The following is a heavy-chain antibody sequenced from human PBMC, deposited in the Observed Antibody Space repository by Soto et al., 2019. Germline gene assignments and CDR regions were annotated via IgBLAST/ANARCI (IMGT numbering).Heavy chain of an antibody. J-gene: IGHJ4*02. Sequence: GGSMRVWSGAYGVNYSSVSMSCMEKVPRQGLEWVASISSGSSDTWYADSVKGRFIISRENAQNSLFLQMNSLKSEYTAVYYCTRDTGAGCGYNWNLVGFDYWGQGTLVTVPS. V-gene: IGHV3-21*03. D-gene: IGHD1-1*01. CDR1: GVNYSSVS. CDR2: ISSGSSDT. CDR3: TRDTGAGCGYNWNLVGFDY.